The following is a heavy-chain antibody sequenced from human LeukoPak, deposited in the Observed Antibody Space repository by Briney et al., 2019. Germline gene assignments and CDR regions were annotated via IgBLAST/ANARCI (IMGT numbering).Heavy chain of an antibody. CDR2: INAGNGNT. CDR3: AIWDSGFDY. J-gene: IGHJ4*02. V-gene: IGHV1-3*01. CDR1: GYTFTTYI. Sequence: PGASVKVSCTASGYTFTTYIMHWVRQAPGQRLEWMGWINAGNGNTRYSQKFQGRVTITRDTSASTAYMELSSLRSEDTAVYYCAIWDSGFDYWGQGTLVTVSS. D-gene: IGHD1-26*01.